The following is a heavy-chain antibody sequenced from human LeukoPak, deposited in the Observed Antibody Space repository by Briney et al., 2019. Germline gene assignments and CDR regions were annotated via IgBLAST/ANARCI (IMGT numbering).Heavy chain of an antibody. Sequence: GGSLRLSCAASGFTFSSYAMSWVRQAPGTGLEWVSAISGSGGTKYYADSVNGRFTISRDNSKNTLYLQMNSLTAEDTALYYCAQVMGVRGAPSDYWGQGTLVTVSS. CDR3: AQVMGVRGAPSDY. CDR2: ISGSGGTK. J-gene: IGHJ4*02. CDR1: GFTFSSYA. V-gene: IGHV3-23*01. D-gene: IGHD3-10*01.